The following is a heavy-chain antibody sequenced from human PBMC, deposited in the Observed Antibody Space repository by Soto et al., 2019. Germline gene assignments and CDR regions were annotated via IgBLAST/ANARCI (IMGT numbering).Heavy chain of an antibody. CDR1: GFTFSSYA. Sequence: GGSLRLSCAGSGFTFSSYAMSWVRQAPGKGLEWVSAISGSGGSTYYADSVKGRFTISRDNSKNTLYLQMNSLRAEDTAIYYCAKDESAAAGTFDYWGQGTLVTVSS. J-gene: IGHJ4*02. CDR3: AKDESAAAGTFDY. D-gene: IGHD6-13*01. CDR2: ISGSGGST. V-gene: IGHV3-23*01.